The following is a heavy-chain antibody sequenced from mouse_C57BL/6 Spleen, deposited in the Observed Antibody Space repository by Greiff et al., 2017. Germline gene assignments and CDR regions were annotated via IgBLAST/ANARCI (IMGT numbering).Heavy chain of an antibody. CDR2: ISYGGSN. V-gene: IGHV3-6*01. D-gene: IGHD2-3*01. Sequence: VQLKESGPGLVRPSQSLSLTCYVTGYSITSGCYWNWIRQFPGNKLEWMDYISYGGSNNYNQYLKNRISLTRDTSKNPFFMQLSSVTTEDTATXYCARIYDCYYGFFAYWGQGTLVTVSA. CDR3: ARIYDCYYGFFAY. J-gene: IGHJ3*01. CDR1: GYSITSGCY.